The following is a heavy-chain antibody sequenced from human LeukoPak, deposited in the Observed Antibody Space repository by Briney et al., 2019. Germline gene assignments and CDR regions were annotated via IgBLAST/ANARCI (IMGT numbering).Heavy chain of an antibody. CDR1: GYTFTSYY. D-gene: IGHD3-22*01. J-gene: IGHJ5*02. V-gene: IGHV1-46*01. Sequence: ASVKVSCKPSGYTFTSYYMHWVRQAPGQGLEWMGIINPSGGSTSYAQKFQGRVTMTRDTSTSTVYMELSSLRSEDTAVYYCARDRNYYDSSGSPNNWFDPWGQGTLVTVSS. CDR3: ARDRNYYDSSGSPNNWFDP. CDR2: INPSGGST.